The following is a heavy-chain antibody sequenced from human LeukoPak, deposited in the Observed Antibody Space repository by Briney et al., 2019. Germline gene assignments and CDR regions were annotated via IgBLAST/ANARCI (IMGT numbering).Heavy chain of an antibody. J-gene: IGHJ6*03. V-gene: IGHV3-23*01. CDR3: AKETRKAPYYYMDV. CDR1: GFTFSNYA. Sequence: PGGSLRLSCAASGFTFSNYAMNWVRQAPGKGLEWVSTISGVGDSTYYAESVKGRFTISRDNSKNTLYLQMNSLRAEDTAVYYCAKETRKAPYYYMDVWGKGTTVTVSS. D-gene: IGHD1-14*01. CDR2: ISGVGDST.